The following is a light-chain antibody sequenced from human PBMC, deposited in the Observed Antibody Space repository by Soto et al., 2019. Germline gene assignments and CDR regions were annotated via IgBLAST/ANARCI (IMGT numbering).Light chain of an antibody. J-gene: IGLJ3*02. V-gene: IGLV2-23*02. CDR3: CSYVGSSIVM. Sequence: QSVLTQPASVSGSPGQSITISCTGTSSDVGSYNLVSWYQQLPGKAPKLIMYEVNERPSGISDRFSGSKSGNTASLTISGLQGEDEADYYCCSYVGSSIVMFGGGTKLTVL. CDR2: EVN. CDR1: SSDVGSYNL.